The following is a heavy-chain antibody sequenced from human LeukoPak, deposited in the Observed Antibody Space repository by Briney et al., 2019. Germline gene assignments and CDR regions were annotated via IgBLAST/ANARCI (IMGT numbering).Heavy chain of an antibody. Sequence: PGGSLRLSCAASTFTFSTYSMNWVRQAPGKGLEWVSSISSISTYIYYADSVKGRFTISRDNAKNSLFLQMNSLRAEDTAVYYCARGSNGNFDYWGQGTLVTVSS. D-gene: IGHD1-26*01. J-gene: IGHJ4*02. CDR2: ISSISTYI. CDR1: TFTFSTYS. V-gene: IGHV3-21*01. CDR3: ARGSNGNFDY.